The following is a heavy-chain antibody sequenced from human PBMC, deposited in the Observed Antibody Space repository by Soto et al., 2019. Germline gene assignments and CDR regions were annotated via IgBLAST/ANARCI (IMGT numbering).Heavy chain of an antibody. V-gene: IGHV3-7*03. J-gene: IGHJ2*01. CDR3: AREYGGYRNWYFDL. Sequence: EVQLVASGGGLVQPGGSLRLSCEASGFTLGSYRMNWVRQAPGKGLEWVANIKQDGGEKYYVDSVKGRFTISRDNAKRSLYLQMNILTAEDTAVYYCAREYGGYRNWYFDLWGRGTPVTVS. D-gene: IGHD2-2*03. CDR2: IKQDGGEK. CDR1: GFTLGSYR.